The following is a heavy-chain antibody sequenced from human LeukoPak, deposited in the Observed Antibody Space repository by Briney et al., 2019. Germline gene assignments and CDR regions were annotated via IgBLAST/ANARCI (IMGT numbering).Heavy chain of an antibody. V-gene: IGHV3-11*05. J-gene: IGHJ4*02. CDR2: ISSSGSFT. D-gene: IGHD3-22*01. CDR1: GFTFSDYC. CDR3: ARGHDTSGPWRD. Sequence: GRSLRLSCAASGFTFSDYCMSWIRQAPGKGLEWVSYISSSGSFTNYADSVKGRFTISRDNAKKSLYLLMNSLRAEDTALYYCARGHDTSGPWRDWGQGTLVTVSS.